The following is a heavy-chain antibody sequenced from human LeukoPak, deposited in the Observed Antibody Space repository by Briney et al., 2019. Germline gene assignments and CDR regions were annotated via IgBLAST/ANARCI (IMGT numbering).Heavy chain of an antibody. CDR3: ARAPRDTNSWYYFDY. J-gene: IGHJ4*02. CDR2: IYYSGDT. CDR1: GGSISSGDYY. V-gene: IGHV4-31*02. D-gene: IGHD5-18*01. Sequence: SQTLSLTCTVSGGSISSGDYYWSWIRQHPGRGLEWIGYIYYSGDTYYNPSLKSRVTISVDTSKNQFSLKLSSVTAADTAVYYCARAPRDTNSWYYFDYCGQRTLVSVSS.